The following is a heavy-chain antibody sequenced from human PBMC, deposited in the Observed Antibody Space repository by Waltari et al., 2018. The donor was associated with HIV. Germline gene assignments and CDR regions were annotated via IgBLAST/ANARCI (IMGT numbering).Heavy chain of an antibody. J-gene: IGHJ5*02. CDR3: ARLGSGSYHKIVGWFDP. CDR1: GYSFTSYW. D-gene: IGHD3-10*01. V-gene: IGHV5-10-1*01. CDR2: IDPSDSYT. Sequence: EVQLVQSGAEVKKPGESLRISCKGSGYSFTSYWISWVRQLPGKGLEWMGRIDPSDSYTNYSPSFQGHVTISADKSISTAYLQWSSLKASDTAMYYCARLGSGSYHKIVGWFDPWGQGTLVTVSS.